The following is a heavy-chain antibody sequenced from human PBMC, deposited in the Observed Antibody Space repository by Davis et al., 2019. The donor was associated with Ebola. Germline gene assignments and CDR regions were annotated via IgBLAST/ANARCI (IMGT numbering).Heavy chain of an antibody. CDR1: GFTFSSYA. D-gene: IGHD3-10*01. J-gene: IGHJ6*02. CDR3: AKLGSFWYYYYGMDV. CDR2: ISGSGGST. Sequence: GESLKIFCAASGFTFSSYAMSWVRQAPGKGLEWVSAISGSGGSTYYADSVKGRFTISRDNSKNTLYLQMNSLRAEDTAVYYCAKLGSFWYYYYGMDVWGQGTTVTVSS. V-gene: IGHV3-23*01.